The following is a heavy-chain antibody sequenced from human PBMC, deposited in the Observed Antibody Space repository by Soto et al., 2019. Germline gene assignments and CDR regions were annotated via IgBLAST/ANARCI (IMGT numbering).Heavy chain of an antibody. D-gene: IGHD6-6*01. CDR3: ARLDSSSNTHYFDY. Sequence: SETLSLTCTVSGGSISSGSYYWTWIRQHPGKGLEWIGYIYYSGSTYYNPSLKSRVTISVDTSKNQFSLKLSSVTAADTAVYYCARLDSSSNTHYFDYWGQGTLVTVSS. V-gene: IGHV4-31*03. CDR2: IYYSGST. CDR1: GGSISSGSYY. J-gene: IGHJ4*02.